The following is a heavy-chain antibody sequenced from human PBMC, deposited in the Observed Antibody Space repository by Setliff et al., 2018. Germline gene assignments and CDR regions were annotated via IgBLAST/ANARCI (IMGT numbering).Heavy chain of an antibody. V-gene: IGHV4-34*01. J-gene: IGHJ6*02. CDR2: IYHSGST. Sequence: SETLSLTCAVYGGSFSDYHWSWIRQPPGKGLEWIGEIYHSGSTNHNPSLKSRVTISVDTSKNQFSLKLSSVTAADTAVYYCARVSQLVVLSLYYYYGMDVWGQGTTVTVSS. CDR1: GGSFSDYH. CDR3: ARVSQLVVLSLYYYYGMDV. D-gene: IGHD6-6*01.